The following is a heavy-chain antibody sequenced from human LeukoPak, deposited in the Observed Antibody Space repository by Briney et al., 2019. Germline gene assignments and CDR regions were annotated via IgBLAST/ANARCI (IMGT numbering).Heavy chain of an antibody. CDR1: GYTFTNYD. Sequence: ASVKVSCKASGYTFTNYDINWVRQATGQGLEWMGWMNPKSGNTGYAQKLQGRVTMTTDTSTSTAYMELRSLRSDDTAVYYCARSHYYGSGSYYRPPPFDYWGQGTLVTVSS. D-gene: IGHD3-10*01. J-gene: IGHJ4*02. V-gene: IGHV1-8*02. CDR3: ARSHYYGSGSYYRPPPFDY. CDR2: MNPKSGNT.